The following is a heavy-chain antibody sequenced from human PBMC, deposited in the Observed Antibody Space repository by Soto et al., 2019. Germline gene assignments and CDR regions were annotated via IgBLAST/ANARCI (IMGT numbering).Heavy chain of an antibody. CDR2: IIPIFGTA. CDR3: XXXXXXXXXXXXI. V-gene: IGHV1-69*01. J-gene: IGHJ3*02. Sequence: PGQGLEWMGGIIPIFGTANYAQKFQGRVTITADESTSTAYMELSSLRSEDTAVYYCXXXXXXXXXXXXIWGQGTMVTVSS.